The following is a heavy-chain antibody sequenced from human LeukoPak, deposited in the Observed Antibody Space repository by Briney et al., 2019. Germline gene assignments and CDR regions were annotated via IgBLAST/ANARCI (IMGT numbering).Heavy chain of an antibody. CDR2: ISYDGSNK. CDR3: AKDLVDFWSGYYSDDP. Sequence: LTGGSLRLSCAASGFTFGSYGMHWVRQAPGKGLEWVAVISYDGSNKYYADSVKGRFTISRDNSKNTLYLQMNSLRAEDTAVYYCAKDLVDFWSGYYSDDPWGQGTLVTVSS. J-gene: IGHJ5*02. V-gene: IGHV3-30*18. D-gene: IGHD3-3*01. CDR1: GFTFGSYG.